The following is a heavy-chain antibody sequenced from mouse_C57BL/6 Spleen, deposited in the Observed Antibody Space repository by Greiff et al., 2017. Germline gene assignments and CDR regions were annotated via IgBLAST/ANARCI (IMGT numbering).Heavy chain of an antibody. CDR3: TTSYEAWFAY. V-gene: IGHV14-4*01. Sequence: VQLQQSGAELVRPGASVKLSCTASGFNIKDDYMHWVKQRPEQGLEWIGWIDPENGDTEYASKFQGKATITADPSSNTAYLQLSSLTSEDTAVYYCTTSYEAWFAYWGQGTLVTVSA. D-gene: IGHD2-12*01. CDR1: GFNIKDDY. CDR2: IDPENGDT. J-gene: IGHJ3*01.